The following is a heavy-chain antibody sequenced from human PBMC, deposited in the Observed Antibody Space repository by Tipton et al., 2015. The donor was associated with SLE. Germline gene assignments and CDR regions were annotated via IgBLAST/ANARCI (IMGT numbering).Heavy chain of an antibody. J-gene: IGHJ4*02. Sequence: SLRLSCAASGFTVSSNYMSWVRQAPGKGLEWVSVIYSGGSTYYADSVKGRFTISRHNSKNTLYLQMNSLRAEDTAVYYCASVPYYDFWSGPYYFDYWGQGTLVTVSS. CDR3: ASVPYYDFWSGPYYFDY. V-gene: IGHV3-53*01. CDR2: IYSGGST. D-gene: IGHD3-3*01. CDR1: GFTVSSNY.